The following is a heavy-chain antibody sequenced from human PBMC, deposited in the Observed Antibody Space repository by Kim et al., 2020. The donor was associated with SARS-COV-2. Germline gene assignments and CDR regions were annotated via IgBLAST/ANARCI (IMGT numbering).Heavy chain of an antibody. CDR2: ISYDGSNK. V-gene: IGHV3-30*18. CDR3: AKDQADYDSSGYYYGGHYFDY. CDR1: GFTFSSYG. D-gene: IGHD3-22*01. J-gene: IGHJ4*02. Sequence: GGSLRLSCAASGFTFSSYGMHWVRQAPGKGLEWVAVISYDGSNKYYADSVKGRFTISRDNSKNTLYLQMKSLRAEDTAVYYCAKDQADYDSSGYYYGGHYFDYWGQGTLVTVSS.